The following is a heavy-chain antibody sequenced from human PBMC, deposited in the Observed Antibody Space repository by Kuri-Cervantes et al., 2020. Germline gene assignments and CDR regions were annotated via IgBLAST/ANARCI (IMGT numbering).Heavy chain of an antibody. CDR3: ITETRDYFDC. Sequence: GGSLRLSCSVSGASVSGGSYYWSWIRQPPGKGLEWVGRVKSKIDGGTTDYAAPVKGRFTISRDDSKNTLYLQMNSLKTEDTAVYYCITETRDYFDCWGQGTLVTVSS. V-gene: IGHV3-15*01. CDR2: VKSKIDGGTT. CDR1: GASVSGGSYY. J-gene: IGHJ4*02.